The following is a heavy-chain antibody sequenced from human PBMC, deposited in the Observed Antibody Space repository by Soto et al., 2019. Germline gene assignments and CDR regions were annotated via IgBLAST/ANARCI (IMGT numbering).Heavy chain of an antibody. CDR3: ARAVARGVKTIYYYYGMDV. V-gene: IGHV3-30*03. CDR2: ISYDGSNK. CDR1: GFTFSSYG. J-gene: IGHJ6*02. Sequence: GGSLRLSCAASGFTFSSYGMHWVRQAPGKGLEWAAVISYDGSNKYYADSVKGRFTISRDNSKNTLYLQMNSLRAEDTAVYYCARAVARGVKTIYYYYGMDVWGQGTTVTVSS. D-gene: IGHD3-10*01.